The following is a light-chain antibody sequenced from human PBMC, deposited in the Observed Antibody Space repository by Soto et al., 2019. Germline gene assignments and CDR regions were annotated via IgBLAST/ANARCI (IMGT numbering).Light chain of an antibody. Sequence: EIVLTQSPGTLSLSPGERATLSCRASQSVSSSYLAWYQQKPGQAPRLLIYCTSSRDTGIPDRFSGSGSGTGFTLTISRLEPEEFAVYFCQLYGISPHFGQGTRLEIK. J-gene: IGKJ5*01. CDR1: QSVSSSY. CDR3: QLYGISPH. CDR2: CTS. V-gene: IGKV3-20*01.